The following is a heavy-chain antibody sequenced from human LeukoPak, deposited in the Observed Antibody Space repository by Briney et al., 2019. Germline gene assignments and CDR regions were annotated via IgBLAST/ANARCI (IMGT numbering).Heavy chain of an antibody. CDR2: IIPIFGTA. V-gene: IGHV1-69*13. D-gene: IGHD3-22*01. Sequence: SVKVSCKASGGTFSSYAISWVRQAPGQGLEWMGGIIPIFGTANYAQKFQGRVTITADESTSTVYMELSSLRSEDTAVYYCARERYYYDSSGYYSRPGHNWFDPWGQGTLVTVSS. CDR3: ARERYYYDSSGYYSRPGHNWFDP. CDR1: GGTFSSYA. J-gene: IGHJ5*02.